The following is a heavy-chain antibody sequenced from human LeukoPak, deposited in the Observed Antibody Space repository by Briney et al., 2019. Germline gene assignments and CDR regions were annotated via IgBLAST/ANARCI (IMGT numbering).Heavy chain of an antibody. D-gene: IGHD3-10*01. V-gene: IGHV1-18*01. Sequence: ASVKVSCKASGYTFTSYGISWVRQAPGQGLEWMGWISAYNGNTNYAQTLQGRVTMTTDTSTSTAYMELRSLRSDDTAVYYCARDPRKGCYGSGSYYYMDVWGKGTTVTISS. CDR1: GYTFTSYG. CDR3: ARDPRKGCYGSGSYYYMDV. CDR2: ISAYNGNT. J-gene: IGHJ6*03.